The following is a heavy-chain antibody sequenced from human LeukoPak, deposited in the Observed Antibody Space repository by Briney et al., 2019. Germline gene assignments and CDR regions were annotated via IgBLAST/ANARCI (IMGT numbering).Heavy chain of an antibody. V-gene: IGHV3-48*04. D-gene: IGHD4-23*01. J-gene: IGHJ4*02. CDR3: ARDYGGSSPFDY. CDR1: GFTFSSYS. CDR2: VSGSGSII. Sequence: GGSLRLSCAASGFTFSSYSMNWVRQAPGKGLEGVSYVSGSGSIIYYADSVKGRFTISRDNAKNSLYLQMNSLRAEDTAVYYCARDYGGSSPFDYWGQGTLVTVSS.